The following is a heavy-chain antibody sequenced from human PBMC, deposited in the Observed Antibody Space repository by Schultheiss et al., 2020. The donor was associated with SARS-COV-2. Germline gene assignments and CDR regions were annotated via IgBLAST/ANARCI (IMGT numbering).Heavy chain of an antibody. J-gene: IGHJ5*02. CDR3: ARQIAVAANKNWFDP. D-gene: IGHD6-19*01. CDR2: IYPGDSDT. CDR1: GYTFTNYW. V-gene: IGHV5-51*01. Sequence: GESLKISCKASGYTFTNYWLGWVRQMPGKGLEWMGIIYPGDSDTRYSPSFQGQVTISADKSISTAYLQWSSLKASDTAMYYCARQIAVAANKNWFDPWGQGTLVTVSS.